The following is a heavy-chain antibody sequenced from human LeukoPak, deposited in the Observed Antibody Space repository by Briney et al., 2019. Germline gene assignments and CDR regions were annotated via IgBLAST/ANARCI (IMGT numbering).Heavy chain of an antibody. D-gene: IGHD4-17*01. Sequence: PSETLSLTCTVSGGSISSYYCGWIRQPPGKVLEWNGYIYYSGSTNYNPSLKSRVTISVDTSKNQFSLKLSSVTAADTAVYYCARNYGDYDRGVYYYMDVWGKGTTVTISS. CDR3: ARNYGDYDRGVYYYMDV. J-gene: IGHJ6*03. CDR2: IYYSGST. CDR1: GGSISSYY. V-gene: IGHV4-59*01.